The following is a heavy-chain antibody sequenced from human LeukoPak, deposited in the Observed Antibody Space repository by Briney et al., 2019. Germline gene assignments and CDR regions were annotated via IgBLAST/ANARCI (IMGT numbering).Heavy chain of an antibody. CDR1: GYTFTGYY. CDR2: INPNSGGT. Sequence: ASVKVSCKASGYTFTGYYMHWVRQAPGQGLEWMGWINPNSGGTNYAQKFQGRVTMTRDTSISTAYMELSRLRSDDTAVYYCARAYGDYGVNWFDPWGQGTLVTVSS. CDR3: ARAYGDYGVNWFDP. J-gene: IGHJ5*02. V-gene: IGHV1-2*02. D-gene: IGHD4-17*01.